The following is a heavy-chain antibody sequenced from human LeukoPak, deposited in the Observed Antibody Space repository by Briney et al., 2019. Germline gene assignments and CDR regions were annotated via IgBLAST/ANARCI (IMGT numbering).Heavy chain of an antibody. D-gene: IGHD6-13*01. V-gene: IGHV1-46*01. Sequence: GASVKVSCKASGYTFTSYYMHWVRQAPGPGLEWMGIINPSGGSTSYAQKFQGRVTMTRDTSTSTVYMELSSRRSEDTAVYYCARDGEPGYSSSWYPGNWGQGTLVSVSS. CDR1: GYTFTSYY. CDR3: ARDGEPGYSSSWYPGN. J-gene: IGHJ4*02. CDR2: INPSGGST.